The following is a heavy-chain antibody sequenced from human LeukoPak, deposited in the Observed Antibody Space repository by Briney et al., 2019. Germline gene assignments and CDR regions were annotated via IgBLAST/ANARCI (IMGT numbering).Heavy chain of an antibody. V-gene: IGHV4-59*08. D-gene: IGHD3-16*01. CDR2: IYYSGST. Sequence: PSETLSLTCTVSGGSISSYYWSWIRQPPGKGLEWIGYIYYSGSTNYNPSLKSRVTISVDTSKNQFSLKLNSVTAADTAVYYCARRSDGVLDYWGQGTLVTVSS. CDR1: GGSISSYY. J-gene: IGHJ4*02. CDR3: ARRSDGVLDY.